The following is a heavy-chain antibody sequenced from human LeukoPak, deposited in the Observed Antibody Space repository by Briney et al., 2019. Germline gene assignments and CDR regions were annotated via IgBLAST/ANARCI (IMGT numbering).Heavy chain of an antibody. J-gene: IGHJ4*02. CDR3: ARVGQQLAGLDY. CDR1: GGTFSSYA. Sequence: GASVKVSCKASGGTFSSYAISWVRQAPGQGLEWMGRIIPILGIANYAQKFQGRVTITADKSTSTAYMELSSLRSEDTAVYYSARVGQQLAGLDYWGQGTLVTVSS. CDR2: IIPILGIA. D-gene: IGHD6-13*01. V-gene: IGHV1-69*04.